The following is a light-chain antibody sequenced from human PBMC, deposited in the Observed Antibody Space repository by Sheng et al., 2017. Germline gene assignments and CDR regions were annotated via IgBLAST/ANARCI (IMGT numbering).Light chain of an antibody. CDR1: SGHSNYA. CDR2: LSSDGSH. CDR3: QTWGDGVHV. Sequence: QLMLTQSPSASASLGASVKLTCTLSSGHSNYAIAWHQQQPEKGPRFLMKLSSDGSHSRGDGIPDRFSGSSSGTERHLTISSLQSEDEADYHCQTWGDGVHVFGGGTKLTVL. V-gene: IGLV4-69*02. J-gene: IGLJ2*01.